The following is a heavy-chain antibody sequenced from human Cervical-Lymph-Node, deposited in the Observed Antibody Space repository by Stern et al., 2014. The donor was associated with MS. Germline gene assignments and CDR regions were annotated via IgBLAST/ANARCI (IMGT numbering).Heavy chain of an antibody. J-gene: IGHJ4*02. Sequence: VQLVESGGGLVQPGGSLRLSCIASGFTFTNKWMSWVRQAPGEVLELLANIKQDGSERWYVDSVRGRFTISTDSTKNSLYMQMNSLRAEDTAVYYCARDGVAGSFDFWGRGTLVTVSS. V-gene: IGHV3-7*01. CDR2: IKQDGSER. CDR3: ARDGVAGSFDF. D-gene: IGHD6-19*01. CDR1: GFTFTNKW.